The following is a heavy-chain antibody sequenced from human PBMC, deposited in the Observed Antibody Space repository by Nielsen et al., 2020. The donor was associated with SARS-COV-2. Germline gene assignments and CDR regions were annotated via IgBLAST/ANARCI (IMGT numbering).Heavy chain of an antibody. CDR3: AGHDFYGSGSEPFDY. D-gene: IGHD3-10*01. CDR1: LGSISSGEYY. J-gene: IGHJ4*02. Sequence: SETLSLTCTVSLGSISSGEYYWSWVRQPPGKGLEWIGPTFKRGDTYYHPSLKSRLTISLDTSKKQFSLKLSSVTAADTAVYYCAGHDFYGSGSEPFDYWGQGTLVSVSS. V-gene: IGHV4-30-4*01. CDR2: TFKRGDT.